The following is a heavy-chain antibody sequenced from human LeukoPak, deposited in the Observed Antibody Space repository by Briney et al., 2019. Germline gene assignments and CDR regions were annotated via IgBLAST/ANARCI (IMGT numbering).Heavy chain of an antibody. CDR1: GYSFTNYW. CDR3: ARQFSGFHYYFDY. Sequence: GESLKISCKGSGYSFTNYWIGWVRRMPGKGLEWIGIIYPGDSDTRYSPSFQGQVTISADKSISTAYLQWSSLKASDTAMYYCARQFSGFHYYFDYWGQGALVTVSS. J-gene: IGHJ4*02. D-gene: IGHD5-12*01. CDR2: IYPGDSDT. V-gene: IGHV5-51*01.